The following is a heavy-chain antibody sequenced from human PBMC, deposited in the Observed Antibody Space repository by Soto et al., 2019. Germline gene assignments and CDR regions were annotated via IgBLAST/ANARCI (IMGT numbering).Heavy chain of an antibody. CDR1: GFTFRFYA. CDR3: AKDPRSLIVDSSSSGSEVVDV. V-gene: IGHV3-23*01. J-gene: IGHJ6*02. Sequence: PGGSLRLSCAASGFTFRFYAMSWVRQAPGKGLEWVSSIIGSGGDTYYADSVKGRFTISRDNSKNTLYLQMNSLRVEDTALYYCAKDPRSLIVDSSSSGSEVVDVWGRGTTVTVSS. CDR2: IIGSGGDT. D-gene: IGHD6-6*01.